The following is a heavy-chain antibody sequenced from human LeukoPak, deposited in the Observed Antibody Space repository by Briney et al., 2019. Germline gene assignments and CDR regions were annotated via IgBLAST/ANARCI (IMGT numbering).Heavy chain of an antibody. Sequence: PSGTLSLTCAVYGGSFGGYYWSWIRQPPGKGLEWIGEINHSGSTNYNPSLKSRVTISVDTSKNQFSLKLSSVTAADTAVYYCARGSLISGYCSGGSCFGYYYYYGMDVWGQGTTVTVSS. V-gene: IGHV4-34*01. CDR3: ARGSLISGYCSGGSCFGYYYYYGMDV. D-gene: IGHD2-15*01. CDR2: INHSGST. J-gene: IGHJ6*02. CDR1: GGSFGGYY.